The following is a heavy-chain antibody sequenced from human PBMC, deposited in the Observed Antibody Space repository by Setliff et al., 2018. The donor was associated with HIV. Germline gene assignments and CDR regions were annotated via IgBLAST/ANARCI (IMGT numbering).Heavy chain of an antibody. J-gene: IGHJ3*02. Sequence: SSETLSLTCTVAGGSTSSSSYYWGWIRQPPGMGLEWIASIYHNGNTYYNPSLESRVTMSVDTSKNQFSLKLSSVTAADTAVYYCATSLITVPPDAFDIWGQGTMVTVSS. CDR2: IYHNGNT. CDR1: GGSTSSSSYY. V-gene: IGHV4-39*07. CDR3: ATSLITVPPDAFDI. D-gene: IGHD4-4*01.